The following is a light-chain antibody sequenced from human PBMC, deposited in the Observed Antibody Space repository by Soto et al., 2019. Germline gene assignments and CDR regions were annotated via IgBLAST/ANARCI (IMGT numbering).Light chain of an antibody. V-gene: IGKV3-20*01. CDR3: QQYGSSPVT. Sequence: EMVLTQSPGTLSLSPGERATLSCRASQSVSSSYLAWYQQKPGQAPRLLIYGASSRATGIPDRFSGSGSGTDFTLTISRLEPEDFAVCYCQQYGSSPVTFGQGTKLEIK. CDR1: QSVSSSY. J-gene: IGKJ2*01. CDR2: GAS.